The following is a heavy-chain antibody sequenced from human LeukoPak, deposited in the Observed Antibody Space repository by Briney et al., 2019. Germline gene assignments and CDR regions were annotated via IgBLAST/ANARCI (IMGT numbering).Heavy chain of an antibody. V-gene: IGHV3-13*01. D-gene: IGHD1-20*01. CDR2: IGTAGDT. CDR1: GFTFSSYD. Sequence: AGGSLRLSCAASGFTFSSYDMHWVRQATGKGLEWVSAIGTAGDTYYPGSVKGRFTISRENAKNSLYLQMNSLRAGDTAVYYCARVGITGPFDYWGQGTLVTVSS. CDR3: ARVGITGPFDY. J-gene: IGHJ4*02.